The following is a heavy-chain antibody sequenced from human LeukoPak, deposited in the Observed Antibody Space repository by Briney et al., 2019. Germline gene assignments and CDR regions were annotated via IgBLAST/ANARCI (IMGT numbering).Heavy chain of an antibody. D-gene: IGHD3-10*01. CDR2: MNPNSGNT. Sequence: ASVKVSCKASGYIFTSYDINWVRQATGQGLEWMGWMNPNSGNTGYAQKFQGRVTMTRNTSISTAYMELSSLRSEDTAVYYCARGPLLWFGESLKSYYYYYMDVWGKGTTVTISS. J-gene: IGHJ6*03. V-gene: IGHV1-8*01. CDR1: GYIFTSYD. CDR3: ARGPLLWFGESLKSYYYYYMDV.